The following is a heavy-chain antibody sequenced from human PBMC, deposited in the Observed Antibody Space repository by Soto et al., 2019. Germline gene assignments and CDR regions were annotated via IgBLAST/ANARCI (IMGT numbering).Heavy chain of an antibody. CDR2: INPSGGST. CDR1: GYTFTSYY. V-gene: IGHV1-46*01. CDR3: ARDILPDSGYYPGYSNGWSADY. J-gene: IGHJ4*02. D-gene: IGHD6-19*01. Sequence: ASVKVSCKASGYTFTSYYMHWVRQAPGQGLEWMGIINPSGGSTSYAQKFQGRVTMTRDTSTSTVYMELSSLRSEDTAVYYCARDILPDSGYYPGYSNGWSADYWGQGTLVTVSS.